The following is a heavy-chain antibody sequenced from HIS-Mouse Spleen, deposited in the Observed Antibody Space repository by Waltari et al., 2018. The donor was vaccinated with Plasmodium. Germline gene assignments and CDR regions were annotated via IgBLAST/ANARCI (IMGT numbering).Heavy chain of an antibody. CDR3: ARDRITGTSYFDY. J-gene: IGHJ4*02. CDR1: GGSISSSSYY. D-gene: IGHD1-7*01. Sequence: LSLTCTVSGGSISSSSYYWGWIRQPPGKGLEWIGSIYYSGSTYYNPSLKSRVTISVDTSKNQFSLKLSSVTAADTAVYYCARDRITGTSYFDYWGQGTLVTVSS. CDR2: IYYSGST. V-gene: IGHV4-39*07.